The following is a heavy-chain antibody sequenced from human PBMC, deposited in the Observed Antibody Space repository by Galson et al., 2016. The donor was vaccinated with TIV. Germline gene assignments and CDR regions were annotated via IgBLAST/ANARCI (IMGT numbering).Heavy chain of an antibody. D-gene: IGHD4-17*01. V-gene: IGHV1-18*04. CDR3: ARGATVTPYSFFDY. CDR2: ISGYSGNT. Sequence: SVKVSCKASGYTFGNYSINWVRQAPGQGLEWMGWISGYSGNTNYAQKFQGRVTMTTDTSTGTAYMELRSLRSDDTAVYYCARGATVTPYSFFDYWGQGTLVTVFS. CDR1: GYTFGNYS. J-gene: IGHJ4*02.